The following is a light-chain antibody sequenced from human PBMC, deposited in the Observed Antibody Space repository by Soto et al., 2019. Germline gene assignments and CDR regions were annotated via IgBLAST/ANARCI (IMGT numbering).Light chain of an antibody. CDR1: QSISSW. CDR3: QQYNSYWT. J-gene: IGKJ1*01. CDR2: TAS. V-gene: IGKV1-5*03. Sequence: DIQMTQSPSTLSASVGDRVTITCRASQSISSWVAWYQQKPGKAPKLLIYTASSLESGVPSRFSGSGSGTEFTLTISSLQPDDFATYYCQQYNSYWTFGQGTKVEIK.